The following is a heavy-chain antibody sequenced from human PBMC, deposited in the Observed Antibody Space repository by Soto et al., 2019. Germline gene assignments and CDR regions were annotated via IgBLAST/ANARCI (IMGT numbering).Heavy chain of an antibody. Sequence: ASVKVSCKASGGTFSSYAISWVRQAPGQGLEWMGWISAFNGNTNYAQKLQGRVTMTTDTSTSTAYMELRSLRSDNTAVYYCARGDYYDSSGQNWFDPWGQGTLVTVSS. CDR1: GGTFSSYA. V-gene: IGHV1-18*01. D-gene: IGHD3-22*01. CDR2: ISAFNGNT. J-gene: IGHJ5*02. CDR3: ARGDYYDSSGQNWFDP.